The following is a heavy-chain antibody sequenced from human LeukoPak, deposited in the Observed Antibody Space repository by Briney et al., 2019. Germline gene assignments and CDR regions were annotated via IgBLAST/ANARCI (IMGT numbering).Heavy chain of an antibody. CDR3: ARAGLLEESKYFDY. D-gene: IGHD2-15*01. V-gene: IGHV1-69*05. Sequence: ASVKVSCKASGGTFSSYAISWVRQAPGQGLEWMGGIIPIFGTANYAQKFQGRVMITTDESTSTAYMELSSLRSEDTAVYYCARAGLLEESKYFDYWGQGTLVTVSS. CDR1: GGTFSSYA. CDR2: IIPIFGTA. J-gene: IGHJ4*02.